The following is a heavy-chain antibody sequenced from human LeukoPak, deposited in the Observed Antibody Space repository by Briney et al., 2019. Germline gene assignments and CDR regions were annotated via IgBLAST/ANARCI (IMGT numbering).Heavy chain of an antibody. Sequence: RASVKVSCKASGYTFTSYYMHWVRQAPGQGLEWVGLINPSGGSTSYAQRFQGRVTMTRDTSISTAYMELSRLRSDDTAVYYCARANMVRGVGLFFDRNWFDPWGQGTLVTVSS. CDR1: GYTFTSYY. D-gene: IGHD3-10*01. V-gene: IGHV1-46*01. J-gene: IGHJ5*02. CDR3: ARANMVRGVGLFFDRNWFDP. CDR2: INPSGGST.